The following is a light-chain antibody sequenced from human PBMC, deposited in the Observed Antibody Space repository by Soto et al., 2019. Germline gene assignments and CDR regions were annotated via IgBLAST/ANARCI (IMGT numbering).Light chain of an antibody. CDR2: DVS. CDR1: SSDVGNYNY. Sequence: QSALTQPASVSGSTGQSIAISRIESSSDVGNYNYVSWYQQHPGKAPKLIIYDVSNRPSGVSDRFSGSKTGNTASLTISGLQAEDEAHYYCSSYTSISRLIIFGGGTKLTVL. CDR3: SSYTSISRLII. J-gene: IGLJ2*01. V-gene: IGLV2-14*01.